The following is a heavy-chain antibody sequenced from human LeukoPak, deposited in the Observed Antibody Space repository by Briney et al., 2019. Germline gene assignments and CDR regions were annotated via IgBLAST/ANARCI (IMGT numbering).Heavy chain of an antibody. Sequence: SETLSLTCAVYGGSFSGYYWSWIRQPPGKGLEWIGEINHIGRTKYNPSLKSRATISVDTSKNQFSLKLSSVTAADTAVYYCARDGSVVGTAYDYWGQGTLVTVSS. CDR3: ARDGSVVGTAYDY. CDR2: INHIGRT. V-gene: IGHV4-34*01. D-gene: IGHD6-19*01. J-gene: IGHJ4*02. CDR1: GGSFSGYY.